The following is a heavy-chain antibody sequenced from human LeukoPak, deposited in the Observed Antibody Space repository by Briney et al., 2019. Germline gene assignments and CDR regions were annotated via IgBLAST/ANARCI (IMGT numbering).Heavy chain of an antibody. CDR3: ARDDGGFSSIWYDALDI. Sequence: GGSLRLSCAASGFTLSSYWMTWVRQAPGKGLEWVANIKQDGSGKNYVDSVKGRFTISRDNAKNSLYLQMNSLRAEDTAVYYCARDDGGFSSIWYDALDIWGQGTMVTVSS. D-gene: IGHD6-13*01. J-gene: IGHJ3*02. CDR1: GFTLSSYW. CDR2: IKQDGSGK. V-gene: IGHV3-7*01.